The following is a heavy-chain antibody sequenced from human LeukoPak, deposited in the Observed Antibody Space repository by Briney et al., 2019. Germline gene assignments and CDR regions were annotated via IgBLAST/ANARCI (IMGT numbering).Heavy chain of an antibody. V-gene: IGHV4-39*07. CDR1: GGSISSSSYY. D-gene: IGHD3-10*01. CDR3: ARTTMVRGTYYMDV. CDR2: IYYSGYT. J-gene: IGHJ6*03. Sequence: SETLSLTCTVSGGSISSSSYYWGWIRQPPGKGLEWIGSIYYSGYTYYNPSVESRVTISVDTSKNQFSLKLSSVTAADTAVYYCARTTMVRGTYYMDVWGKGTTVTISS.